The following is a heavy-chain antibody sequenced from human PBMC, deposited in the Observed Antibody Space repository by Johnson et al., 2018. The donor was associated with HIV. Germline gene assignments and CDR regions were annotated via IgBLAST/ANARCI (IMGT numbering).Heavy chain of an antibody. CDR1: GFTFSSYA. Sequence: QVQLVESGGGVVQPGRSLRLSCAASGFTFSSYAMHWVRQAPGKGLEWVAIISYDGSTKYYADSVKGRFTISRDNSKNTLYLQMNSLRAEDTAVYYWAKEYSSSSRDLANWGQGTMVTVSS. D-gene: IGHD6-6*01. V-gene: IGHV3-30*04. CDR2: ISYDGSTK. CDR3: AKEYSSSSRDLAN. J-gene: IGHJ3*01.